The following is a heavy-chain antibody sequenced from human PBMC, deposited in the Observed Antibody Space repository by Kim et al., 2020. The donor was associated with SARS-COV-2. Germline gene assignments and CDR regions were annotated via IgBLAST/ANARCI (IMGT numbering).Heavy chain of an antibody. CDR1: GFTFSNYY. J-gene: IGHJ4*01. V-gene: IGHV3-64*01. CDR3: VRGYNFAYDC. CDR2: IDPNGDAT. Sequence: GGSLRLSCAASGFTFSNYYMNWVRQAPGKGLELVAAIDPNGDATYYANSVKGRFTISRDNPKNALWLQVGSLGPEDMAIYYCVRGYNFAYDCWGPGNLVTASP. D-gene: IGHD5-12*01.